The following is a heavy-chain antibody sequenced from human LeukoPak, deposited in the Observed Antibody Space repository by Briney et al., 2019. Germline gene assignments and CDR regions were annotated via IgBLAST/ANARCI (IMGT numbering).Heavy chain of an antibody. D-gene: IGHD3-22*01. Sequence: PGGSLRLSCAASGFTFSSYALNWVRQAPGKGLEWVSAISGSGGSTYYADSVKGRFTISRDNSKNTLYLQMNSLRAEDTAVYYCAKSPNYDSSGYYPDAFDIWGQGTMVTVSS. CDR2: ISGSGGST. CDR1: GFTFSSYA. CDR3: AKSPNYDSSGYYPDAFDI. J-gene: IGHJ3*02. V-gene: IGHV3-23*01.